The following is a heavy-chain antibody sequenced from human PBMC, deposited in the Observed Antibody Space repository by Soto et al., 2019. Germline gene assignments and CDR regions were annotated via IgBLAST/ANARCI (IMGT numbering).Heavy chain of an antibody. D-gene: IGHD2-15*01. CDR3: AYRSGGTLGYYMDV. J-gene: IGHJ6*03. CDR1: GGSFSGYY. Sequence: SETLSLTCAVYGGSFSGYYWSWIRQPPGKGLEWIGEINHSGSTNYNPSLKSRVTISVDTSKNQFSLKLSSVTAADTAVYYCAYRSGGTLGYYMDVWGKGTTVTVSS. CDR2: INHSGST. V-gene: IGHV4-34*01.